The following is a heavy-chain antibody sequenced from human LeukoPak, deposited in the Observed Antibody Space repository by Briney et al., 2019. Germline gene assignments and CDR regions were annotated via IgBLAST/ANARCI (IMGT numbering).Heavy chain of an antibody. J-gene: IGHJ4*02. Sequence: GGSLRLSCAASGFTFSSYWMSWVRQAPGKGLEWVANTKQDGSEKYYVDSVKGRFTISRDNAKNSLYLQMNSLRAEDTAVYYCARETHSYYDFWSGYSKGGHFDYWGQGTLVTVSS. CDR2: TKQDGSEK. CDR3: ARETHSYYDFWSGYSKGGHFDY. D-gene: IGHD3-3*01. CDR1: GFTFSSYW. V-gene: IGHV3-7*01.